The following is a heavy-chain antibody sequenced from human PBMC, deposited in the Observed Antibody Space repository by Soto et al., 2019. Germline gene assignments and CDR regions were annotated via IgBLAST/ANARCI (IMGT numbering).Heavy chain of an antibody. CDR3: ARRGRYFDWLLEENWFDP. CDR2: IYYSGST. J-gene: IGHJ5*02. CDR1: GGSISSSSYY. D-gene: IGHD3-9*01. V-gene: IGHV4-39*01. Sequence: SETLSLTCTVSGGSISSSSYYWGWIRQPPGKGLEWIGSIYYSGSTYYNPSLKSRVTISVDTSKNQFSLKLSSVTAADTAVYYCARRGRYFDWLLEENWFDPWGQGTLVTVSS.